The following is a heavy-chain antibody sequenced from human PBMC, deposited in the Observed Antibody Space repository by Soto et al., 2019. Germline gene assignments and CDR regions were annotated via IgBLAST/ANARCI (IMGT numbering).Heavy chain of an antibody. V-gene: IGHV3-33*01. D-gene: IGHD3-10*02. CDR3: ARDPGGHNVFDY. Sequence: VQLVESGGGVVQPGNSLRLSCAASGFTFNTYGIHWVRQAPGKGLEWVAVIWYDGSKKYYADSVKGRFTISRDNSKNTVYLQMSSLRAEDTAVYYCARDPGGHNVFDYWGQGTLVTVSS. CDR2: IWYDGSKK. CDR1: GFTFNTYG. J-gene: IGHJ4*02.